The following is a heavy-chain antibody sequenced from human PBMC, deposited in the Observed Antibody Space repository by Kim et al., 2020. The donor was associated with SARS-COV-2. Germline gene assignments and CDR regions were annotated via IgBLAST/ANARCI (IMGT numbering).Heavy chain of an antibody. V-gene: IGHV3-30*04. Sequence: GGSLRLSCAASGFTFSSYAMHWVRQAPGKGLEWVAVISYDGSNKYYADSVKGRFTISRDNSKNTLYLQMNSPRAEDTAVYYCARDPAKTAYDILTGYYRGYYYYGMDGWGQGTTVTVSS. J-gene: IGHJ6*02. CDR3: ARDPAKTAYDILTGYYRGYYYYGMDG. CDR2: ISYDGSNK. CDR1: GFTFSSYA. D-gene: IGHD3-9*01.